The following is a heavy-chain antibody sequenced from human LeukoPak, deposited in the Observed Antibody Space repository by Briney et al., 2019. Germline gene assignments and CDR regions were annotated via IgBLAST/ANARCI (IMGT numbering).Heavy chain of an antibody. CDR1: KFNLA. CDR3: SRDATTQVGYVYMDV. D-gene: IGHD5-18*01. Sequence: GESLRLFCAAAKFNLAMRWVRQPAGKRLEWVSALSGSGASTFYADSVEGRFTISRDNAKNSLYLQMNSLRAEDTALYYCSRDATTQVGYVYMDVSGKGTTVTISS. J-gene: IGHJ6*03. CDR2: LSGSGAST. V-gene: IGHV3-23*01.